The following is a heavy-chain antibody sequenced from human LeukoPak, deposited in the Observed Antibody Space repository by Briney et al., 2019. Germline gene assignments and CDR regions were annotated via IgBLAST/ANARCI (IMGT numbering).Heavy chain of an antibody. CDR3: ARLTALAGHRGAFDI. Sequence: SETLSLTCDVSGGSIGGHTFYWDWIRQPPGKGLEWIATIYYNGNTFYNPSPQSRVAISIDMSKSQFSLQLSSVTAADSAVYYCARLTALAGHRGAFDIWGPGTKVTVSS. CDR2: IYYNGNT. CDR1: GGSIGGHTFY. J-gene: IGHJ3*02. V-gene: IGHV4-39*01. D-gene: IGHD6-19*01.